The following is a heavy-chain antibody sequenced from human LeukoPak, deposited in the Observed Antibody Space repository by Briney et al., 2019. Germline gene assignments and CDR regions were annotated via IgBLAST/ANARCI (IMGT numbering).Heavy chain of an antibody. CDR1: GFTLGDHY. J-gene: IGHJ6*02. V-gene: IGHV3-11*01. CDR3: ARGHYGLDV. Sequence: GGSLRLSCTASGFTLGDHYGSWIRQAPGRELEWVSHILHSGDTIYYADSVKGRFTISRDNAKNSLHLQMNSLRAEDTAVYYCARGHYGLDVWGQGTTVTVSS. CDR2: ILHSGDTI.